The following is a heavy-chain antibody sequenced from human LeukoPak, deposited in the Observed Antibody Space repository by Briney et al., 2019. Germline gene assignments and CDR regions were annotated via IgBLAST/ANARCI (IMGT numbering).Heavy chain of an antibody. CDR3: ARRDMAFSTGWLDVFDI. CDR2: IHLDDSNT. J-gene: IGHJ3*02. V-gene: IGHV5-51*01. Sequence: GESLKISCKGSGYRFTTSWIGWVRQLPGKGLEWMGNIHLDDSNTAYSPSFQGQVTISADKSINTAYLQWSSLKASDTAMYYCARRDMAFSTGWLDVFDIWGQGTMVTVSS. D-gene: IGHD6-25*01. CDR1: GYRFTTSW.